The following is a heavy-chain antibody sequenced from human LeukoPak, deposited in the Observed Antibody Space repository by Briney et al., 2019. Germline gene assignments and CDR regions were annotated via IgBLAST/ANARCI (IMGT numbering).Heavy chain of an antibody. Sequence: GGSLRLSCAASGFTFSSYGMHWVRQAPGKGLEWVAYIPKDGSNKFYADSVKGRFAISRDNSKNTLSLQMNSLRAEDTALYYCAKARGTSAATGYYYYMDVWADGTTVTVSS. CDR1: GFTFSSYG. CDR2: IPKDGSNK. CDR3: AKARGTSAATGYYYYMDV. V-gene: IGHV3-30*02. J-gene: IGHJ6*03. D-gene: IGHD2-2*01.